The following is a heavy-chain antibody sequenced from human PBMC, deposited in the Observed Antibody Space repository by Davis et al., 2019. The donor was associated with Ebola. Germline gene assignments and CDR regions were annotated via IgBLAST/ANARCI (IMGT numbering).Heavy chain of an antibody. CDR1: GFTFSSYS. V-gene: IGHV3-48*02. J-gene: IGHJ6*02. Sequence: GESLKISCAASGFTFSSYSMNWVRQAPGKGLEWVSYISSSSSTIYYADSVKGRFTISRDNAKNSLYLQMNSLRDEDTAVYYCAREDSSSWEQTYYYGMDVWGQGTTVTVSS. CDR2: ISSSSSTI. CDR3: AREDSSSWEQTYYYGMDV. D-gene: IGHD6-13*01.